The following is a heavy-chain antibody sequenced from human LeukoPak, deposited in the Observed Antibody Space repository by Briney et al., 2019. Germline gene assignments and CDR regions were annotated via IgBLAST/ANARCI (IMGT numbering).Heavy chain of an antibody. J-gene: IGHJ6*03. V-gene: IGHV4-39*07. Sequence: TSETLSLTCAVSGGSISSSSYYWGWIRQPPGKGLEWIGSVYYRGNTYYNPSLKSRVTTSADTSKNQFSLKLTSVTAADTAVYYCARARYHSGSYNSGYYYMDVWGKGTTVTISS. CDR2: VYYRGNT. D-gene: IGHD1-26*01. CDR3: ARARYHSGSYNSGYYYMDV. CDR1: GGSISSSSYY.